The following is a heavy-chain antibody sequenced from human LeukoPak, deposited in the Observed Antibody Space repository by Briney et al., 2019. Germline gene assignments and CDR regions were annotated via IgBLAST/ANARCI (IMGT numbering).Heavy chain of an antibody. J-gene: IGHJ4*02. D-gene: IGHD4-17*01. CDR2: IRSKAYGGTT. CDR1: GFTFGDYA. Sequence: GGSLRLSCTASGFTFGDYALSWVRQAPGKGLEWVGFIRSKAYGGTTEYAASVKGRFAISRDDSKSIAYLQMNSLKTEDTAVYYCSTVTTEGYWGQGTLVTVSS. CDR3: STVTTEGY. V-gene: IGHV3-49*04.